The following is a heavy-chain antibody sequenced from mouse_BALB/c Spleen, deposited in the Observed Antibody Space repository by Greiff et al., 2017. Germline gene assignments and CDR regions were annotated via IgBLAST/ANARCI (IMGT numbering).Heavy chain of an antibody. CDR2: ISSGGSYT. J-gene: IGHJ3*01. V-gene: IGHV5-6*01. D-gene: IGHD1-2*01. CDR3: ARLTTASWFAY. CDR1: GFTFSSYG. Sequence: EVQLVESGGDLVKPGGSLKLSCAASGFTFSSYGMSWVRQTPDKRLEWVATISSGGSYTYYPDSVKVRFTISRDNAKNTLYLQMSSLKSEDTAMYYCARLTTASWFAYWGQGTLVTVSA.